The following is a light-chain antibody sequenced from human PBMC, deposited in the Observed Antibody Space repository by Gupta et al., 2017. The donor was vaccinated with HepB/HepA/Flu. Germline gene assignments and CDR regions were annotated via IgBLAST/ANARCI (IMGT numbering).Light chain of an antibody. CDR1: NSNIGAGFD. J-gene: IGLJ2*01. Sequence: QSVLTQPPSVSGAPGQRVTISCTGNNSNIGAGFDVHWYQQLPGTAPKILIFDNNNRPSGISDRFSGSKSGTSDSLEIHGLQAEDEGDYDGQSYDSSLSGSRVFGGGTKLTVL. V-gene: IGLV1-40*01. CDR2: DNN. CDR3: QSYDSSLSGSRV.